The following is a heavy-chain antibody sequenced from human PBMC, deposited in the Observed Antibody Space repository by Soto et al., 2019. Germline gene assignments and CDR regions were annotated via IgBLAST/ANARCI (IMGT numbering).Heavy chain of an antibody. D-gene: IGHD3-16*02. CDR3: RISKSSALDY. J-gene: IGHJ4*02. CDR2: IRSKAYGGTT. CDR1: GFTFGDYA. Sequence: PGGSLRLSCTASGFTFGDYAMSWFRQAPGKGLEWVGFIRSKAYGGTTEYAASVKGRFTISRDDSKSIAYLQMNSLKTEDTAVYYCRISKSSALDYWGQGTLVTVSS. V-gene: IGHV3-49*03.